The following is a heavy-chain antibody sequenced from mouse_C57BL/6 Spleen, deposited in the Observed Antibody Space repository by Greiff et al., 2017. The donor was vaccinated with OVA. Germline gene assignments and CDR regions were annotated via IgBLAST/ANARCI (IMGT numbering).Heavy chain of an antibody. J-gene: IGHJ3*01. CDR2: IYPGDGDT. Sequence: QVQLQQSGPELVKPGASVKISCKASGYAFSSSWMNWVKQRPGKGLEWIGRIYPGDGDTNYNGKFKGKATLTADKSSSTAYMQLSSLTSEDSAVYFCARGDHGGYYVWFAYWGQGTLVTVSA. D-gene: IGHD2-3*01. CDR1: GYAFSSSW. CDR3: ARGDHGGYYVWFAY. V-gene: IGHV1-82*01.